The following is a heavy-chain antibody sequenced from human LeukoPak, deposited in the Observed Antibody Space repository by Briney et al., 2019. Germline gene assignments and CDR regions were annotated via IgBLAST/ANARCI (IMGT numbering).Heavy chain of an antibody. D-gene: IGHD3-16*01. J-gene: IGHJ4*02. CDR3: ASHWGGY. CDR2: IYDSGTT. V-gene: IGHV3-53*01. CDR1: GFTVSTNY. Sequence: GGSLRLSCAASGFTVSTNYMSWVRQAPGKGLEWVSIIYDSGTTHYADSVKGRFTISRDNLRNTLYLQMNSLRAEDTAVYYCASHWGGYWGQGTLVTVSS.